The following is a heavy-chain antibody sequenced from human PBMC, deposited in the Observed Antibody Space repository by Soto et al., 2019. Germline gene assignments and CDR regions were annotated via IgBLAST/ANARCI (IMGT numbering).Heavy chain of an antibody. Sequence: GSLRLSCAASGFTFSSYWMSWVRQAPGKGLEWVANIKQDGSEKYYVDSVKGRFTISRDNAKNSLYLQMNSLRAEDTAVYYCVRPNGGVIVMYYFDYWGQGTLVTVSS. CDR3: VRPNGGVIVMYYFDY. V-gene: IGHV3-7*01. CDR2: IKQDGSEK. D-gene: IGHD3-16*02. J-gene: IGHJ4*02. CDR1: GFTFSSYW.